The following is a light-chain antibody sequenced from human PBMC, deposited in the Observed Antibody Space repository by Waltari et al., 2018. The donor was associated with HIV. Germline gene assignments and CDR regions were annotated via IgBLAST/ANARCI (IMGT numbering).Light chain of an antibody. CDR1: QDIKKN. Sequence: DIQMTQSPSSVSADGGDRVIITCRASQDIKKNVNWYQQKPVRSPRLLIYSASGLQSGVPSTFSGSGSGLEFNLTIAALEAEDSALFYCQQSHRTPLTFGGGTRLEIK. J-gene: IGKJ5*01. V-gene: IGKV1-39*01. CDR2: SAS. CDR3: QQSHRTPLT.